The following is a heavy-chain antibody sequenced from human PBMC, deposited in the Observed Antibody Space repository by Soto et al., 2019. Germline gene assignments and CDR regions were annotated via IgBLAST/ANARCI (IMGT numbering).Heavy chain of an antibody. CDR3: ARQDTAILDY. Sequence: TLSLTCTVSGGSISSGGYYWSWIRQHPGKGLEWIGYIYYSGSTYYNPSLKSRVTISVDTSKNQFSLKLSSVTAADTAVYYCARQDTAILDYWGQGTLVTVSS. CDR2: IYYSGST. CDR1: GGSISSGGYY. V-gene: IGHV4-31*03. J-gene: IGHJ4*02. D-gene: IGHD5-18*01.